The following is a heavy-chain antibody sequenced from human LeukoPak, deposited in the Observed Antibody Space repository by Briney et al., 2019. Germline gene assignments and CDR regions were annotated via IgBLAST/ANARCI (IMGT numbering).Heavy chain of an antibody. D-gene: IGHD3-22*01. Sequence: GESLKISCKGSGYDFFGYWIGWVRQMPGKGLEWMGNIYPDDSRAIYSPSFQGQVTISADKSISTAYLQWSSLKASDTAMYYCARTYYYDSSGYYPMGYWGQGTLVTVSS. CDR3: ARTYYYDSSGYYPMGY. J-gene: IGHJ4*02. CDR2: IYPDDSRA. V-gene: IGHV5-51*01. CDR1: GYDFFGYW.